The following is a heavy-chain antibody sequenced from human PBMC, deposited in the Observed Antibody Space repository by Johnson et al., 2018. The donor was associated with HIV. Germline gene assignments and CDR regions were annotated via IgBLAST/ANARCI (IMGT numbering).Heavy chain of an antibody. D-gene: IGHD6-13*01. J-gene: IGHJ3*02. CDR2: ISSAGSNK. CDR1: GFTFSNFA. CDR3: AKVVTSSSSWQDDAFDM. V-gene: IGHV3-30*04. Sequence: QVQLVESGGGVVQPGRSLRLSCTASGFTFSNFAMGWVRQAPGKGLEWVAFISSAGSNKYYADSVKGRFTISRDNSKNTVYLEMNSLRVEETAVYYCAKVVTSSSSWQDDAFDMWGQGTMVTVSS.